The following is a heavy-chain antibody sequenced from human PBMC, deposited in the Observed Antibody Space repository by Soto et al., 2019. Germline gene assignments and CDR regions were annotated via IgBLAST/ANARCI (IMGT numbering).Heavy chain of an antibody. D-gene: IGHD2-21*02. CDR3: AGEGVVTRLDYYYYGMDV. CDR1: GGSISSSSYY. Sequence: QLQLQESGPGLVKPSETLSLTCTVSGGSISSSSYYWGWIRQPPGKGLEWIGSIYYSGSTYYNPSLKSRVTISVGTSKNQFSLKLSSVTAADTAVYYCAGEGVVTRLDYYYYGMDVWGQGTTVTVSS. CDR2: IYYSGST. J-gene: IGHJ6*02. V-gene: IGHV4-39*01.